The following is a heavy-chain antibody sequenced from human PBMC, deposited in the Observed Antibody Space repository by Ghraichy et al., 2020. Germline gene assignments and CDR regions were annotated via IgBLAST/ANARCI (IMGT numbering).Heavy chain of an antibody. CDR2: SKNKANTYST. J-gene: IGHJ4*02. V-gene: IGHV3-72*01. CDR1: GFTFSDHY. Sequence: GGSLRLSCVASGFTFSDHYMDWVRQAPGKGLEWVGRSKNKANTYSTEYAASVKGRFTISRDDLKNSLYLQMNSLETEDTAVYYCSSYDIIRHHDYWGQGTLVTVSS. CDR3: SSYDIIRHHDY. D-gene: IGHD3-22*01.